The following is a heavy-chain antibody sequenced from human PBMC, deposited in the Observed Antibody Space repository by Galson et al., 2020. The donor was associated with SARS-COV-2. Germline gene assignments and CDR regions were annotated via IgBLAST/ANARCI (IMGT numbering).Heavy chain of an antibody. D-gene: IGHD4-17*01. J-gene: IGHJ4*02. Sequence: GGSLRLSCAASGFTFSSYAMSWVRQAPGKGLEWVSAISGSGGSTYYADSVKGRFTISRDNSKNTLYLQMNSLRAEDTAVYYCAKGPLDYGDYDILAPVDYWGQGTLVTVSS. V-gene: IGHV3-23*01. CDR2: ISGSGGST. CDR1: GFTFSSYA. CDR3: AKGPLDYGDYDILAPVDY.